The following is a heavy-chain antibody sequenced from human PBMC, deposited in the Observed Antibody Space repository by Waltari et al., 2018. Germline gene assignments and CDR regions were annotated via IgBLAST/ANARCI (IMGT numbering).Heavy chain of an antibody. V-gene: IGHV1-69*05. CDR3: ARSSVAVVVVVAANYYYGMDV. D-gene: IGHD2-15*01. J-gene: IGHJ6*02. CDR1: GGTFSSYA. CDR2: IIPILGTA. Sequence: QVQLVQSGAEVKKPGSSVKVSCKASGGTFSSYAISWVRQAPGHGLEWMGGIIPILGTANYAQKFQGRVTITTDESTSTAYMELSSLRSEDTAVYYCARSSVAVVVVVAANYYYGMDVWGQGTTVTVSS.